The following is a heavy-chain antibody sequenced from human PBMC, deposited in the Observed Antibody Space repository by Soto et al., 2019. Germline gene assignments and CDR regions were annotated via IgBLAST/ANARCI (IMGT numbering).Heavy chain of an antibody. V-gene: IGHV4-31*03. CDR1: GGSISSGAYY. Sequence: PSETRSLTCTVSGGSISSGAYYWTWIRQHPGKGLEWIGHIYYSGSTYYNPSLKSRVSRSVDTSKNQFSLRLSSVTAADTAVYYCARDRDRSSNYYYAYWGQGTLVTVSS. J-gene: IGHJ4*02. D-gene: IGHD3-22*01. CDR3: ARDRDRSSNYYYAY. CDR2: IYYSGST.